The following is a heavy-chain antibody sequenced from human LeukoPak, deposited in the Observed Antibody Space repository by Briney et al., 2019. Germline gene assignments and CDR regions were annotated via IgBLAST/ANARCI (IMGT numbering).Heavy chain of an antibody. D-gene: IGHD6-13*01. CDR1: GFTFSSYS. CDR3: ARDGSIAAAVVFDY. V-gene: IGHV3-48*01. CDR2: ISSSSSTI. Sequence: GGSLRLSCAASGFTFSSYSMSWVRQAPGKGLEWVSYISSSSSTIYYADSVKGRFTISRDNAKNSLYLQMNSLRAEDTAVYYCARDGSIAAAVVFDYWGQGTLVTVSS. J-gene: IGHJ4*02.